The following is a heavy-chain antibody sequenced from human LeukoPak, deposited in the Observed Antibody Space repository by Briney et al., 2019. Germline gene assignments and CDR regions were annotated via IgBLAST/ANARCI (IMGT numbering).Heavy chain of an antibody. J-gene: IGHJ4*02. CDR1: GFTFGDYA. CDR2: IRSKAYGGTT. Sequence: PGRSLRLSCAASGFTFGDYAMSWVRQAPGKGLEWVGFIRSKAYGGTTEYAASVKGRFTISRDDSKSIAYLQMNSLRAEDTAVYYCAKGGSSWSEIDYWGQGTLVTVSS. D-gene: IGHD6-13*01. V-gene: IGHV3-49*04. CDR3: AKGGSSWSEIDY.